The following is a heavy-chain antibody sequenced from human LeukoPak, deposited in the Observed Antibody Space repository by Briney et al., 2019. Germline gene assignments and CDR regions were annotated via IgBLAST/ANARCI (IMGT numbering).Heavy chain of an antibody. CDR2: ISYDGSNK. Sequence: PGRSLRLSCAASGFTFTTYSMHWVRQAPGKGLEWVAVISYDGSNKYYADSVKGRFTISRDNSKNTLYLQMNSLRAEDTAVYYCARAIYGDAPDDGGNYWGQGTLVTVSS. CDR3: ARAIYGDAPDDGGNY. CDR1: GFTFTTYS. J-gene: IGHJ4*02. V-gene: IGHV3-30*03. D-gene: IGHD4-17*01.